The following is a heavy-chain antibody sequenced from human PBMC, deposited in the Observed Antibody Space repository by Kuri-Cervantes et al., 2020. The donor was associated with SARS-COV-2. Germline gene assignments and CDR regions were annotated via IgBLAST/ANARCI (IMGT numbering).Heavy chain of an antibody. V-gene: IGHV1-2*04. J-gene: IGHJ5*02. D-gene: IGHD4-17*01. Sequence: ASVKVSCKVSGYTLTELSMHWVRQAPGQGLEWMGWINPNSGGTNYAQKFQGWVTMTRDTSISTAYMELSRLRADDTAVYYCARAGFFGDYGPSHWFDPWGQGTLVTVSS. CDR1: GYTLTELS. CDR2: INPNSGGT. CDR3: ARAGFFGDYGPSHWFDP.